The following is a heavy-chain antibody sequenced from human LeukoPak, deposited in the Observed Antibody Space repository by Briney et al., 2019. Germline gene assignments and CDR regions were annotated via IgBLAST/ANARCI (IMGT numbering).Heavy chain of an antibody. D-gene: IGHD6-19*01. Sequence: GGSLRLSCAASGFTFSSYGMHWVRQAPGKGLEWVAVISYDGSNKYYADSVKGRFTISRDNTKNTLYLQVNSLRAEDTAVYYCAKDIGVWYSSGWRYYYYGMDVWGQGTTVTVSS. V-gene: IGHV3-30*18. CDR1: GFTFSSYG. CDR2: ISYDGSNK. CDR3: AKDIGVWYSSGWRYYYYGMDV. J-gene: IGHJ6*02.